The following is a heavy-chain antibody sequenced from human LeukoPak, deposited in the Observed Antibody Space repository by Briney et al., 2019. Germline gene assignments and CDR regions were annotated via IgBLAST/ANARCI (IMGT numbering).Heavy chain of an antibody. CDR2: ISSSSSYI. J-gene: IGHJ4*02. CDR1: GFPFSSYA. V-gene: IGHV3-21*01. Sequence: GGPLSLSCAALGFPFSSYARTGFRRAPGKGLEWVPSISSSSSYIYYADSVKGRFTISRDNAENSLYLQMNSLRAEDTAVYYCARGRGTAIPLGYWGQGTLVTVSS. D-gene: IGHD5-18*01. CDR3: ARGRGTAIPLGY.